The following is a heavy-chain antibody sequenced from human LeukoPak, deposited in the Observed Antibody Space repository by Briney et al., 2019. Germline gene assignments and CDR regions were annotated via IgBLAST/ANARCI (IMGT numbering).Heavy chain of an antibody. D-gene: IGHD3-10*01. CDR1: GGSISSYY. J-gene: IGHJ6*03. CDR3: ARVVTMVRGVIMTRYYYMDV. CDR2: IYYSGST. V-gene: IGHV4-59*01. Sequence: SETLSLTCTVAGGSISSYYWSWIRQPPGEGLEWIGYIYYSGSTNYNPSLKSRVTISVDTSKNQFSLKLSSVTAADTAVYYCARVVTMVRGVIMTRYYYMDVWGKGTTVTISS.